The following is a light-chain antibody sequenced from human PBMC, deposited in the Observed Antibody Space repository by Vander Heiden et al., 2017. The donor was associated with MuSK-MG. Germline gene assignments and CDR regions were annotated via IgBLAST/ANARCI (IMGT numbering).Light chain of an antibody. CDR3: TSYTSSNTYV. CDR2: EVS. J-gene: IGLJ1*01. CDR1: SSDVGVYNY. V-gene: IGLV2-14*01. Sequence: QSALTQPASVSGSPGQSITISCSGTSSDVGVYNYVSWYQQHPGQAPKLMISEVSNRPSGVSNRFSGSKSGDTASLTISGLQADDEADYYCTSYTSSNTYVFGTGTKVTVL.